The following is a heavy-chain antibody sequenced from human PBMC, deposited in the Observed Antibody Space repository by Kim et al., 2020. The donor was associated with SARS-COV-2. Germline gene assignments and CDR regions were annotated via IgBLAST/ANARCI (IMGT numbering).Heavy chain of an antibody. CDR2: ISSSSSYI. Sequence: GGSLRLSCAASGFTFSSYSMNWVRQAPGKGLEWVSSISSSSSYIYYADSVKGRFTISRDNAKNSLYLQMNSLRAEDTAVYYCARVLLRQLVYYYYGMDVWGQGTTVTVSS. CDR3: ARVLLRQLVYYYYGMDV. J-gene: IGHJ6*02. D-gene: IGHD6-6*01. V-gene: IGHV3-21*01. CDR1: GFTFSSYS.